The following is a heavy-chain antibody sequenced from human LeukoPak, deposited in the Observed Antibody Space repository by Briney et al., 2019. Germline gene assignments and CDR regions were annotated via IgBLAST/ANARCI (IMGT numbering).Heavy chain of an antibody. CDR1: GFIFRSYS. J-gene: IGHJ4*02. CDR3: ARLEAAVFDY. V-gene: IGHV3-21*01. D-gene: IGHD6-13*01. Sequence: GGSLRLSCAASGFIFRSYSMNWVRQATGKGLEWVSSISSSSSYIYYADSVKGRFTISRDNAKNSLYLQMNSLRAEDTAVYYCARLEAAVFDYWGQGTLVTVSS. CDR2: ISSSSSYI.